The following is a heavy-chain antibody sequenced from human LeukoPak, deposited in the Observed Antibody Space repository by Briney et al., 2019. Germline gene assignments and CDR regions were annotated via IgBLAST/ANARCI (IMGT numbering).Heavy chain of an antibody. CDR1: GYTFTNSY. V-gene: IGHV1-46*01. CDR2: INPGGGNT. D-gene: IGHD5-24*01. Sequence: ASVRVSCKASGYTFTNSYIHWVRQAPGQGFQWMGLINPGGGNTNYAQNFQGRLTMTRDTSTTTVYMELSGLRSEDTAIYYCARIRDGYNDAYDIWGQGTVVAVPS. J-gene: IGHJ3*02. CDR3: ARIRDGYNDAYDI.